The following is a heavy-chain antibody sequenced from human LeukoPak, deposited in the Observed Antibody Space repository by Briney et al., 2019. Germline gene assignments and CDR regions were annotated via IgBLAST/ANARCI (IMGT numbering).Heavy chain of an antibody. J-gene: IGHJ4*02. V-gene: IGHV3-74*01. Sequence: GGSLRLSCAASGFTFSSYWMHWVRQAPGKGLVWVSRINSDASSTRYADSVKGRFTISRDNAKNTLYLQMDSLRAEHTAVYYCARGVCYYDSSSYIWGQGTLVTVSS. CDR3: ARGVCYYDSSSYI. CDR1: GFTFSSYW. CDR2: INSDASST. D-gene: IGHD3-22*01.